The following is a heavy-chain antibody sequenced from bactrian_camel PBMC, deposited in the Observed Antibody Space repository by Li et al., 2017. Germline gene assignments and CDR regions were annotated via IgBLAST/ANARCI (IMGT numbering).Heavy chain of an antibody. Sequence: HVQLVESGGGSVQTGGSLRLSCAASGYSRCSMGWYRHFSGGAREFLSVISPDGSTYYGDSVKGRFTMFRDNAKNMLYLQMNNLKSEDTALYYCAKALGGGNYYTGEYNYWGQGTQVTVS. CDR2: ISPDGST. J-gene: IGHJ4*01. D-gene: IGHD2*01. CDR3: AKALGGGNYYTGEYNY. V-gene: IGHV3S9*01. CDR1: GYSRCS.